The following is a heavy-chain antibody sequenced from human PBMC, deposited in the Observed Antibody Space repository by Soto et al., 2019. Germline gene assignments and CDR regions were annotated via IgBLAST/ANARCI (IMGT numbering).Heavy chain of an antibody. J-gene: IGHJ4*02. D-gene: IGHD4-17*01. CDR2: IYYSGST. CDR3: ARVGRITTDFDY. Sequence: PSETLSLTCTVSGGSISSSSYYWGWIRQPPGKGLEWIGSIYYSGSTYYNPSLKSRVTISVDTSKNQFSLKLSSVTAADTAVYYCARVGRITTDFDYWGQGTLVTVSS. CDR1: GGSISSSSYY. V-gene: IGHV4-39*07.